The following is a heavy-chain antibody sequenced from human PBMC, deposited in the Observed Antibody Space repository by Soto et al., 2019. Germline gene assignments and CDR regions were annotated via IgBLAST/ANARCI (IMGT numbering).Heavy chain of an antibody. CDR1: GGSITSGDNY. Sequence: PSETLSLTCTVSGGSITSGDNYWSWIRQHPGKGLEWIGYIYYSGTTYYNPSLKSRVTISVDTSKNQFSLKLSSVSAADTALYYCARCSLVVVPAPGFDPWGRGTLVTVSS. D-gene: IGHD2-2*01. J-gene: IGHJ5*02. V-gene: IGHV4-31*03. CDR3: ARCSLVVVPAPGFDP. CDR2: IYYSGTT.